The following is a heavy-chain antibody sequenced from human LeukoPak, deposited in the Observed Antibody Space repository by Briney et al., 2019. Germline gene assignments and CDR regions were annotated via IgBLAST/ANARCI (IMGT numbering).Heavy chain of an antibody. CDR2: ISSSSSTI. V-gene: IGHV3-48*02. CDR3: ARGVRYLDY. D-gene: IGHD3-10*01. CDR1: GFTFSSYW. Sequence: GGSLRLSCAASGFTFSSYWMHWVRQAPGKGLEWVSYISSSSSTIYYADSLKGRFTISRDNARKSLYLQMNSLRDEDTAVYYCARGVRYLDYWGQGTLVTVSS. J-gene: IGHJ4*02.